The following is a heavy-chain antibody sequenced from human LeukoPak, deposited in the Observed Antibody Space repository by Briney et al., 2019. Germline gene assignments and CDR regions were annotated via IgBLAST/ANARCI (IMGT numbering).Heavy chain of an antibody. Sequence: GGSLRLSCAASGFTFSSNSMNWVRQAPGKGLEWVSSISSSSSYIYYADSVKGRFTISRDNAKNSLYLQMNSLRAEDTAVYYCARDEAAAGTASHWGQGTLVTVSS. J-gene: IGHJ4*02. D-gene: IGHD6-13*01. CDR3: ARDEAAAGTASH. CDR1: GFTFSSNS. V-gene: IGHV3-21*01. CDR2: ISSSSSYI.